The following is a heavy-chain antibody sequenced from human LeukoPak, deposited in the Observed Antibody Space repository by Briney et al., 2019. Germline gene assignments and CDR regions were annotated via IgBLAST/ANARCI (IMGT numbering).Heavy chain of an antibody. V-gene: IGHV1-24*01. CDR2: FDPEDGET. Sequence: GASVKVSCKVSGYIFTELSMHWVRQAPGKGLEWMGGFDPEDGETIYAQKFQGRVTMTEDTSTDTAYMELSSLRSEDTAVYYCATXXXGXXXGXVXGXGCXYYYGMDVWGQGTTVTVSS. J-gene: IGHJ6*02. D-gene: IGHD3-3*01. CDR1: GYIFTELS. CDR3: ATXXXGXXXGXVXGXGCXYYYGMDV.